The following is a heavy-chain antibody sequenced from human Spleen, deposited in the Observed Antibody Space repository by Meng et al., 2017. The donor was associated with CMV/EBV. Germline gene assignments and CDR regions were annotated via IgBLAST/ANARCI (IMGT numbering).Heavy chain of an antibody. J-gene: IGHJ5*02. V-gene: IGHV4-59*01. CDR1: GGSFSGYY. CDR3: ARAARLYWFDP. CDR2: IYYSGST. D-gene: IGHD6-6*01. Sequence: SQTLSLTCAVYGGSFSGYYWSWIRQPPGKGLEWIGYIYYSGSTNYNPSLKSRVTISVDTSKNQFSLKLSSVTAADTAVYYCARAARLYWFDPWGQGTLVTVSS.